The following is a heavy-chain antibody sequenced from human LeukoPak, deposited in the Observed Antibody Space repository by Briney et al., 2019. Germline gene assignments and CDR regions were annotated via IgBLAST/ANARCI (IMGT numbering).Heavy chain of an antibody. V-gene: IGHV4-38-2*02. CDR2: IYHSGST. Sequence: SETLFLTCTVSGYSISSGYYWGWFRPAPGKGMEWIGSIYHSGSTYYNPSLKSRVTISVDTSRNQFSLKLSSVTAADTAVYYCMRQAVAGRQVDYWGQGTLVTASS. CDR3: MRQAVAGRQVDY. CDR1: GYSISSGYY. D-gene: IGHD6-19*01. J-gene: IGHJ4*02.